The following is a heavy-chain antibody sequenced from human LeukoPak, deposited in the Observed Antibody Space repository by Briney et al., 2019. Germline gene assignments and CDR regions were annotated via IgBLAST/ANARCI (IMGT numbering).Heavy chain of an antibody. Sequence: SETLSLTCTVSGGSISSCDYYWSWIRQPPGKGLEWFGYIYYSGSTYYNPSLKSRVTISVDTSKNQFSLKLSSVTAADTAVYYCARAYYDSSGYQLDYWGQGTLVTVSS. CDR2: IYYSGST. J-gene: IGHJ4*02. V-gene: IGHV4-30-4*01. D-gene: IGHD3-22*01. CDR1: GGSISSCDYY. CDR3: ARAYYDSSGYQLDY.